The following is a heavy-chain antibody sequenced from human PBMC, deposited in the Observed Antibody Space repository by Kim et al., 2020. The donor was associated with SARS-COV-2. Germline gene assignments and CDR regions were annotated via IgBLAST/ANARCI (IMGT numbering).Heavy chain of an antibody. J-gene: IGHJ2*01. Sequence: SETLSLTCTVSGGSISSYYWSWIRQSPGKGLEWIGYIYYSGTTNYNPSLKSRVTVSVDTSKNQFSLKLSSVTAADTAMYYCARKAVTTGWFFDLWGRGTL. D-gene: IGHD4-17*01. V-gene: IGHV4-59*01. CDR3: ARKAVTTGWFFDL. CDR1: GGSISSYY. CDR2: IYYSGTT.